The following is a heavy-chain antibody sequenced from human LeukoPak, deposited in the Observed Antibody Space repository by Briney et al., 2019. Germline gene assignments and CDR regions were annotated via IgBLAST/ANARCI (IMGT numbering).Heavy chain of an antibody. Sequence: GASVKVSCKASGYTFTGYYMHWVRQAPGQGLEWMGWINPKSGGTNYAQKFQGSVTMTRDTFIDTAYMELRRLRYDDTAVYYCEREEYWFDPWGQGTLVTVSS. CDR1: GYTFTGYY. D-gene: IGHD3-10*01. CDR2: INPKSGGT. J-gene: IGHJ5*02. V-gene: IGHV1-2*02. CDR3: EREEYWFDP.